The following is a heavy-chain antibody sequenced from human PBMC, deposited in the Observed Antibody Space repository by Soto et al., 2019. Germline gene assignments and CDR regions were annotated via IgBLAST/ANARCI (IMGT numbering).Heavy chain of an antibody. CDR1: GFTFSNYW. CDR3: VWTLTAPGWFDS. V-gene: IGHV3-7*03. CDR2: IKEDGDER. D-gene: IGHD2-21*01. J-gene: IGHJ5*01. Sequence: EVQLVESGGGLVQPGGSLRLSCAASGFTFSNYWMTWVRQAPGKGLQWVANIKEDGDERYYVDSVKGRFTISRDNAKNSLYLQINSLRADDSAVYYCVWTLTAPGWFDSWGQGTLVSVSS.